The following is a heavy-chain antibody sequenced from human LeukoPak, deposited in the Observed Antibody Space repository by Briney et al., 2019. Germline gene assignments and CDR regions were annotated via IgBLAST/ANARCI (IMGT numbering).Heavy chain of an antibody. D-gene: IGHD6-6*01. J-gene: IGHJ5*02. Sequence: ASVKVSCKASGYTFTSYDVNGVRRATGQGREGVGWMNPNSGNTGYAQKFQGRVTMTRNTSISTAYMDLSSLRSDDTAVYYCARGPKPSSGGWFDPWGQGTLVTASS. V-gene: IGHV1-8*01. CDR3: ARGPKPSSGGWFDP. CDR1: GYTFTSYD. CDR2: MNPNSGNT.